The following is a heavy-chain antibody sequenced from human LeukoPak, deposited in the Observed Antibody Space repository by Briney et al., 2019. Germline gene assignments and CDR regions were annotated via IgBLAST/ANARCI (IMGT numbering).Heavy chain of an antibody. V-gene: IGHV4-38-2*01. J-gene: IGHJ4*02. CDR2: IYHSGST. Sequence: SETLSLTCAVSGYSISSGYYWGWIRQPPGKGLEWIGSIYHSGSTYYNPSLKSRVTISVDTSKNQFSLKLSSVTAADTAVYYCARGRITMVGGVMGQYYFDYWGRGTLVTVSS. D-gene: IGHD3-10*01. CDR1: GYSISSGYY. CDR3: ARGRITMVGGVMGQYYFDY.